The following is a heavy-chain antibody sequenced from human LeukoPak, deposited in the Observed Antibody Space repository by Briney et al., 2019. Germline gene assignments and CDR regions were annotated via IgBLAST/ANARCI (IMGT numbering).Heavy chain of an antibody. CDR3: ARRLYDSSGYYPTIFDY. Sequence: SETLSLTCNVSGDSISNYYWSWIRQPPGKGLEWIGSMYYSGSTYYNPSLKSRVTISVDTSKNQFSLKLSSVTAADTAVYYCARRLYDSSGYYPTIFDYWGQGTLVTVSS. D-gene: IGHD3-22*01. CDR2: MYYSGST. CDR1: GDSISNYY. J-gene: IGHJ4*02. V-gene: IGHV4-59*08.